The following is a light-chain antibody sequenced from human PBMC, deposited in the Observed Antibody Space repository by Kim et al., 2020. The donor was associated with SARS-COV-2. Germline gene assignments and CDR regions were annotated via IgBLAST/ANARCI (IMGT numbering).Light chain of an antibody. Sequence: PSVRDRGTISCPASQDINKFLNWYQQKPGIAPNLLIYDASNFETGVPSSFSRSGSGTYFALTISSLQPEDVGTYYCQQYDYPPLTFGGGTKVDIK. V-gene: IGKV1-33*01. CDR2: DAS. CDR1: QDINKF. CDR3: QQYDYPPLT. J-gene: IGKJ4*01.